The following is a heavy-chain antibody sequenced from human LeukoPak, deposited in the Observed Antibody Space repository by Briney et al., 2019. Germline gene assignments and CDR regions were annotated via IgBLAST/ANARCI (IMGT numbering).Heavy chain of an antibody. V-gene: IGHV4-39*07. J-gene: IGHJ6*02. CDR2: IYYSGST. Sequence: SETLSLTCTVSGGSISSSSYYWGWIRQPPGKGLEWIGSIYYSGSTNYNPSLKSRVTISVDTSKNQFSLKLSSVTAADTAVYYCARAGYSSSPPWREHYGMDVWGQGTTVTVSS. CDR3: ARAGYSSSPPWREHYGMDV. CDR1: GGSISSSSYY. D-gene: IGHD6-13*01.